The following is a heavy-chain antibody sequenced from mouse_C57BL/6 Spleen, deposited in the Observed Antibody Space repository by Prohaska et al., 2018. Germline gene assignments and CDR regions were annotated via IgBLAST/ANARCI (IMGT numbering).Heavy chain of an antibody. D-gene: IGHD6-5*01. Sequence: DVQLQESGPGMVKPSQSLSLTCTVLGYSITSGYDWHWIRHFPGLKLEWIGYISYSVSTNYYSVLISRISFTKDTSKYHFFLKLNSVTTEETATYKYGRECYAYYAIDYSSQGTT. CDR1: GYSITSGYD. CDR2: ISYSVST. J-gene: IGHJ4*01. V-gene: IGHV3-1*01. CDR3: GRECYAYYAIDY.